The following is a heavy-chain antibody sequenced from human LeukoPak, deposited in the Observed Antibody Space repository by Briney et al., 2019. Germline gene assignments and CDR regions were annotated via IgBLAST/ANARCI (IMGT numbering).Heavy chain of an antibody. CDR1: GFTFSSYA. J-gene: IGHJ4*02. CDR3: AREKRDGYNSGFVY. CDR2: ISYDGSNK. Sequence: GGSLRLSCAATGFTFSSYAMHWVRQAPGKGLEWVAVISYDGSNKYYADSVKGRFTISRDNSKNTLYLQMNSLRSEDTAVYYCAREKRDGYNSGFVYCGQGTLVTVSS. V-gene: IGHV3-30*01. D-gene: IGHD5-24*01.